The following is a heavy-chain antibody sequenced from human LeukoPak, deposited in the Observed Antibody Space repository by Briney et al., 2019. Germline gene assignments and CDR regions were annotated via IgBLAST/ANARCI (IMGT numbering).Heavy chain of an antibody. CDR1: GGSISSYY. V-gene: IGHV4-59*08. CDR2: IYYSGST. J-gene: IGHJ4*02. CDR3: ARVDVAYYYDSSGYYLLDY. Sequence: PSETLSLTCTVSGGSISSYYWSWIRQPPGKGLEWIGYIYYSGSTNYNPSLKSRVTISVDTSKNQFSLKLSSVTAADTAVYYCARVDVAYYYDSSGYYLLDYWGQGTLVTVSS. D-gene: IGHD3-22*01.